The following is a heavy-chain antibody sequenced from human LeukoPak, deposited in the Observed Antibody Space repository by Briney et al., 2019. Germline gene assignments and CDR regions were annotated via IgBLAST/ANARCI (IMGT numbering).Heavy chain of an antibody. CDR1: GGSFSGYF. J-gene: IGHJ5*02. CDR2: INHSGST. V-gene: IGHV4-34*01. Sequence: SVTLSLTCAVYGGSFSGYFWSWIRQPPGKGLEWIGEINHSGSTNYNPSLKSRVTISVDTSKNQFSLKLSSVTAADTAVYYCARGGVVPAINWFDPWGQGTLVTVSS. D-gene: IGHD2-2*01. CDR3: ARGGVVPAINWFDP.